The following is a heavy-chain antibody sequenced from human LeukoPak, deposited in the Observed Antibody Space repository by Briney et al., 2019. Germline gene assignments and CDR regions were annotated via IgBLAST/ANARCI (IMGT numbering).Heavy chain of an antibody. J-gene: IGHJ5*02. CDR1: GGSISSSGYY. V-gene: IGHV4-39*07. CDR3: ARDSGDYDGVWFDP. CDR2: IYYSGST. Sequence: SETLSLTCTVFGGSISSSGYYWGWIRQPPGKGLEWIGSIYYSGSTYYNPSLKSRVTISVDTSKNQFSLKLSSVTAADTAVYYCARDSGDYDGVWFDPWGQGTLVTVSS. D-gene: IGHD4-17*01.